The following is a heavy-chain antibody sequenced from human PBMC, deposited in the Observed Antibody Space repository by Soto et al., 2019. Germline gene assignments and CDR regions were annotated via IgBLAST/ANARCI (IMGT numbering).Heavy chain of an antibody. Sequence: PSETLSLTCTVSGGSISSGDYYWSWIRQPPGKGLEWIGYIYYSGSTYYNPSLKSRVTISVDTSKNQFSLKLSSVTAADTAVYYCARDAVVPAALQYYYYGMDVWGQGTTVT. J-gene: IGHJ6*02. V-gene: IGHV4-30-4*01. CDR3: ARDAVVPAALQYYYYGMDV. D-gene: IGHD2-2*01. CDR2: IYYSGST. CDR1: GGSISSGDYY.